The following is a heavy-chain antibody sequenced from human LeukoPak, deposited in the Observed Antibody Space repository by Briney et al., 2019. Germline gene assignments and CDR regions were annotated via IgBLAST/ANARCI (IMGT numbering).Heavy chain of an antibody. D-gene: IGHD3-16*02. V-gene: IGHV3-53*05. Sequence: GGSLRLSCAASGFTFSSIYMSWVRQARGKGLEWVSAFYSGGKTYYTDSVKGRFTISRDNSKNTLYLQMNSLRAEDTAVYYCARRYDYVWGSYRSGYFDYWGQGTLVTVSS. CDR3: ARRYDYVWGSYRSGYFDY. CDR2: FYSGGKT. CDR1: GFTFSSIY. J-gene: IGHJ4*02.